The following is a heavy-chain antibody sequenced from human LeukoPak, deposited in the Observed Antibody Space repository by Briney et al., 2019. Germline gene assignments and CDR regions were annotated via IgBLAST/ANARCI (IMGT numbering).Heavy chain of an antibody. CDR2: INPNSGGT. Sequence: GASVKVSCKASGYTFTGYYMHWVRQAPGQGLEWMGWINPNSGGTNYAQKFQGRVTMTRDTSISTAYMELSRLRSDDTAVYYCARDDTMIVVVRPFVTLGYWGQGTLVTVSS. D-gene: IGHD3-22*01. CDR1: GYTFTGYY. J-gene: IGHJ4*02. CDR3: ARDDTMIVVVRPFVTLGY. V-gene: IGHV1-2*02.